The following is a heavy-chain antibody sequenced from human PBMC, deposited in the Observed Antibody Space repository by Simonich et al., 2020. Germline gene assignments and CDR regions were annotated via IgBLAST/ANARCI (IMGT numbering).Heavy chain of an antibody. CDR3: ARDYSNYDAFDI. Sequence: EVQLVESGGGLVQPGGSLRLSCAASGFTFSSYWMYWVRQAPGKGMVGFVRINREGQSTSDADSVKGRFTISRDNAKNTLYLQMNSLRAEDTAVYYCARDYSNYDAFDIWGQGTMVTVSS. D-gene: IGHD4-4*01. J-gene: IGHJ3*02. V-gene: IGHV3-74*01. CDR2: INREGQST. CDR1: GFTFSSYW.